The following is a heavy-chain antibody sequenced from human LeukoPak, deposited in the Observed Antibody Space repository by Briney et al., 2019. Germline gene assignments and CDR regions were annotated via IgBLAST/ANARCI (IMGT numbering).Heavy chain of an antibody. CDR1: GFTFTSYA. V-gene: IGHV3-23*01. J-gene: IGHJ4*02. Sequence: PGGSLRLSCAASGFTFTSYAMSWVRQAPGKGLEWVSAISNSGGSTYYADSVKGRFTISRDNSKNTLYLQMNSLRAEDTAMYYCAKGSSAGRPYYFDYWGQGTLVTVSS. CDR2: ISNSGGST. CDR3: AKGSSAGRPYYFDY. D-gene: IGHD3-10*01.